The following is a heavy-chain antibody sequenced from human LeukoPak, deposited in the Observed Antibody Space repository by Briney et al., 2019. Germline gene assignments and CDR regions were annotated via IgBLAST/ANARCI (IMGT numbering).Heavy chain of an antibody. CDR1: GGSFSGYY. Sequence: SETLSLTCAVYGGSFSGYYWSWIRQPPGKGLEWIGEINHSGSTNYNPSLKSRVTISVDTSKNQFSLKRSSVTAADTAVYYCTVVARYYYYYYMDVWGKGTTVTVSS. CDR2: INHSGST. V-gene: IGHV4-34*01. D-gene: IGHD2-15*01. CDR3: TVVARYYYYYYMDV. J-gene: IGHJ6*03.